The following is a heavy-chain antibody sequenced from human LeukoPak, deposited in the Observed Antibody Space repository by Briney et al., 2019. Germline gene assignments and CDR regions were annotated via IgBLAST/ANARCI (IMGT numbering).Heavy chain of an antibody. Sequence: PSQTLSLTCTVSGGSISSGDYYWSWLRQPPGKGLEWIVYIYYSGSTYYNPSLKSRVTISVDTSKNQFSLKLSSVTAADTAVYYCARGADCSSTSCYPPGMDVWGQGTTVTVSS. J-gene: IGHJ6*02. CDR3: ARGADCSSTSCYPPGMDV. V-gene: IGHV4-30-4*01. D-gene: IGHD2-2*01. CDR1: GGSISSGDYY. CDR2: IYYSGST.